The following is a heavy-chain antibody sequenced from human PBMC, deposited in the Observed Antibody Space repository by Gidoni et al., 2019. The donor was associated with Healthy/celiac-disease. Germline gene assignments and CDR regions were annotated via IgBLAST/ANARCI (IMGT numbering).Heavy chain of an antibody. V-gene: IGHV3-30*18. CDR2: ISYDGSNK. Sequence: QVQLVESGGGVVQPGRSLRLSCAASGFTFRSYGMHWVRQAPGKGLEWVAVISYDGSNKYYADSVKGRFTISRDNSKNTLYLQMNSLRAEDTAVYYCAKTGYCSGGSCYPEWVDYWGQGTLVTVSS. CDR3: AKTGYCSGGSCYPEWVDY. CDR1: GFTFRSYG. D-gene: IGHD2-15*01. J-gene: IGHJ4*02.